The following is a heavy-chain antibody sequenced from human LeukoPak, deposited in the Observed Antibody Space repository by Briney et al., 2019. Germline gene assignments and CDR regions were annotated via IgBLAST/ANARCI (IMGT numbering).Heavy chain of an antibody. D-gene: IGHD6-13*01. Sequence: PGRSLRLSCAASGFTFSFSGMYWVRQAPGKGLEWLAFISDDGSRKYFADSVKGRFTISRDNSKNTLLLQMNSLRTEDTAVYYCAKDRSTTWSFDYWGQGTLVTVSS. CDR1: GFTFSFSG. J-gene: IGHJ4*02. V-gene: IGHV3-30*18. CDR2: ISDDGSRK. CDR3: AKDRSTTWSFDY.